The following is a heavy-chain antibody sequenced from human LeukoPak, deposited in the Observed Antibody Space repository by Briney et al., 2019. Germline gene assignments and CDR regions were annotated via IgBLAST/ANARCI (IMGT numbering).Heavy chain of an antibody. CDR3: ARDRVGAAEGIEPDDDAFDI. CDR1: GFTFSSYW. D-gene: IGHD1-26*01. V-gene: IGHV3-7*01. CDR2: IKQDGSEK. J-gene: IGHJ3*02. Sequence: QPGGSLRLSCAASGFTFSSYWMSWVRQAPGKGLEWVANIKQDGSEKYYVDSVKGRFTISRDNAKNSLYLQMNSLRAEDTAVYYCARDRVGAAEGIEPDDDAFDIWGQGTMVTVSS.